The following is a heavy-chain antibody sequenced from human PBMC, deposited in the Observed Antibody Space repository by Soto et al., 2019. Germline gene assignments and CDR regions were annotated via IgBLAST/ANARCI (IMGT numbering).Heavy chain of an antibody. V-gene: IGHV3-7*04. J-gene: IGHJ4*02. CDR1: GCTFSSNW. D-gene: IGHD2-2*01. CDR3: AREIVVARGASYFDY. Sequence: GGSLRLSSVGSGCTFSSNWMTWVRQAPGKGLEWVGNIRQDGSEKNYVDSVKGRFTISRDNAKNSLYLQMNSLRAEDTAVYYCAREIVVARGASYFDYWGPGTLVTVS. CDR2: IRQDGSEK.